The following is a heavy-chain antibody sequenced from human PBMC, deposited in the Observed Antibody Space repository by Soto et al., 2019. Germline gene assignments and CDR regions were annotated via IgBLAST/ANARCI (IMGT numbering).Heavy chain of an antibody. V-gene: IGHV4-59*13. D-gene: IGHD2-2*01. CDR2: IYYSGST. Sequence: QPPAKGLEWIGYIYYSGSTTYNPPLKTRVTISVDRSKNQFSLKLSSVTAEDTAVYYCARDRTNF. CDR3: ARDRTNF. J-gene: IGHJ4*01.